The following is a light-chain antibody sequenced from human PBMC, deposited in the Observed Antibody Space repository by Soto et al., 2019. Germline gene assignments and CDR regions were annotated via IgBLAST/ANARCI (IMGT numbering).Light chain of an antibody. V-gene: IGLV2-23*01. CDR3: CSYAGSSTYV. Sequence: QSALTRPASVSGSPGQSITISCTGTSSDVGSYNLVSWYQQHPGKAPKLMIYEGSKRPSGVSNRFSGSKSGNTAFLTISGLQAEDEADYYCCSYAGSSTYVFGTGTKVTVL. J-gene: IGLJ1*01. CDR1: SSDVGSYNL. CDR2: EGS.